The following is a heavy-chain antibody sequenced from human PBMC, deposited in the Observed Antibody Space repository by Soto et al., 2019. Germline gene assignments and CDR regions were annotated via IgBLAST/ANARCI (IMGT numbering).Heavy chain of an antibody. CDR1: GGSISSYY. D-gene: IGHD3-9*01. CDR3: ARGNFDWSKGNYYYYYGMDV. Sequence: SETLSLTCTVSGGSISSYYWSWIRQPPGKGLEWIGYIYYSGSTNYNPSLKSRVTISVDTSKNQFSLKLSSVTAADTAVYYCARGNFDWSKGNYYYYYGMDVWGQGTTVTVSS. CDR2: IYYSGST. J-gene: IGHJ6*02. V-gene: IGHV4-59*01.